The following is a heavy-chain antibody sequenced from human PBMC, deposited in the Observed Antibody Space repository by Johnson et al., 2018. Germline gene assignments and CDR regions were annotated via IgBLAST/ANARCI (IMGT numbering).Heavy chain of an antibody. CDR1: GFSLTSSY. Sequence: QVQLVESGAEVKKXGASXKVXCKASGFSLTSSYMHWVRQAPGQGLEWMGIINPSGGGQGYAQKFQGRVTMTRDTSPRTGYMEMSSLRSEDTAVYYWARAPLGYLDVWGQGPTVTVSS. D-gene: IGHD3-16*01. CDR3: ARAPLGYLDV. CDR2: INPSGGGQ. J-gene: IGHJ6*02. V-gene: IGHV1-46*01.